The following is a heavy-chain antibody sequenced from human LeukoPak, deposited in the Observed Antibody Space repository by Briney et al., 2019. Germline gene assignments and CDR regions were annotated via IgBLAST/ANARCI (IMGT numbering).Heavy chain of an antibody. J-gene: IGHJ6*02. CDR2: INHSGST. V-gene: IGHV4-34*01. CDR3: ARVPSMPYYYDSSGYYIYYYYGMDV. Sequence: SETLSLTCAVYGGSFSGYYWNWIRQPPGKGLEWIGGINHSGSTNYNPSLKSRVTISVDTSKNQFSLKLSSVTAADTAVYYCARVPSMPYYYDSSGYYIYYYYGMDVWGQGTTVTVSS. D-gene: IGHD3-22*01. CDR1: GGSFSGYY.